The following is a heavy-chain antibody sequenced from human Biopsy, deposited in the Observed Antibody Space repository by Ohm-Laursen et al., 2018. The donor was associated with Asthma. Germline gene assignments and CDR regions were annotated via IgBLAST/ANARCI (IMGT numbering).Heavy chain of an antibody. CDR2: ISSDGHLK. CDR3: ARESGQDYGGFGSFDR. Sequence: SLRLSCAAPGFVFSQCGMHWVRQAPGKGLEWVALISSDGHLKYYEDSVKGRFTISRDNSKNSLYLQINSLRVEDSAVYYCARESGQDYGGFGSFDRWGQGKMVAVSS. CDR1: GFVFSQCG. D-gene: IGHD4-23*01. V-gene: IGHV3-30*03. J-gene: IGHJ3*02.